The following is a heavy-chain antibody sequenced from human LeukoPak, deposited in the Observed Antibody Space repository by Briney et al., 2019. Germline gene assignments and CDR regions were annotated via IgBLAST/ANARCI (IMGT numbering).Heavy chain of an antibody. CDR3: ARGGLVLRYFDWSWATSERSPYYFDY. J-gene: IGHJ4*02. CDR2: INHSGST. D-gene: IGHD3-9*01. Sequence: RPSETLSLTCAVYGGSFSSYYWSWIRQPPGKGLQWIGEINHSGSTNYNPSLKSRVTISVDTSKNQFSLKLSSVTAADTAVYYCARGGLVLRYFDWSWATSERSPYYFDYWGQGTLVTVSS. CDR1: GGSFSSYY. V-gene: IGHV4-34*01.